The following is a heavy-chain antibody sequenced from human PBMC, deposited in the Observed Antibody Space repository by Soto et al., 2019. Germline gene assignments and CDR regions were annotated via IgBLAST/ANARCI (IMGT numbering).Heavy chain of an antibody. J-gene: IGHJ5*02. CDR2: INPKTGNT. CDR1: GYTFSDYY. V-gene: IGHV1-2*07. D-gene: IGHD2-21*01. CDR3: ASEPNRTTPSDGISSVNCWFDP. Sequence: VHLVQSGAEVKKPGASVKVSCMASGYTFSDYYIHWVRQAPGHGLESMGWINPKTGNTNYEHKFNGPVTLTRDTFINITYIEMNNRISDVTAANFCASEPNRTTPSDGISSVNCWFDPWGQGTRVTVSP.